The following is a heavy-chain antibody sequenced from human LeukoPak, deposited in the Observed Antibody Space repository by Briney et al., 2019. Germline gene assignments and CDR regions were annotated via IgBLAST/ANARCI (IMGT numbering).Heavy chain of an antibody. CDR1: GFTFSNYW. CDR2: IKQDGSEK. V-gene: IGHV3-7*01. CDR3: ARDRYSGSYYVPGFDY. Sequence: GGSLRLSCAASGFTFSNYWMSWVRQAPGKGLEWVANIKQDGSEKYYVDSVKGRFTISRDNAKNSLYLQMNSLRAEATAVYYCARDRYSGSYYVPGFDYWGQGTLVTVSS. D-gene: IGHD1-26*01. J-gene: IGHJ4*02.